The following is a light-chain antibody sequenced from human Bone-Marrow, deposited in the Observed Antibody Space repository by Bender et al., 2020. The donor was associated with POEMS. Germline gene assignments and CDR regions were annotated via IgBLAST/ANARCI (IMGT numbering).Light chain of an antibody. CDR3: QSWGSNNAV. CDR1: KLGEDY. J-gene: IGLJ2*01. Sequence: SYELTQPPSVSVSPGQTATITCSGEKLGEDYACWYQQKPGQSPVVVIYQDTKRPSGIPERFSGSTSGNTASLTISGTQTMDEADYYCQSWGSNNAVFGGGTKLTVL. CDR2: QDT. V-gene: IGLV3-1*01.